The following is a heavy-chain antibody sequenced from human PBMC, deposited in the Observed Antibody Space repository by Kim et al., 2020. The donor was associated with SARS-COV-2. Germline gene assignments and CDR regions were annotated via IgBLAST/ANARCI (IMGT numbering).Heavy chain of an antibody. Sequence: YYADSVKGRFTIYRDNSKNTLYLQMNRLRAEDTAGYYGARGLLGLYPDYWGQGTLVTVSS. CDR3: ARGLLGLYPDY. V-gene: IGHV3-23*01. D-gene: IGHD2-2*02. J-gene: IGHJ4*02.